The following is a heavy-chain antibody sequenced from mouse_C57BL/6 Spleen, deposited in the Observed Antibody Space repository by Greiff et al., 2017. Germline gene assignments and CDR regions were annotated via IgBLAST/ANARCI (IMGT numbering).Heavy chain of an antibody. D-gene: IGHD4-1*01. J-gene: IGHJ2*01. CDR3: TRERLGKYYCDY. CDR1: GYTFTDYE. V-gene: IGHV1-15*01. CDR2: IDPETGGT. Sequence: QVQLQQSGAELVRPGASVTLSCKASGYTFTDYEMHWVQQTPVHGLEWIGAIDPETGGTAYNQKFKGKAILTADKSSSTAYMELRSLTSEDSAVYYCTRERLGKYYCDYWGQGTTLTVSS.